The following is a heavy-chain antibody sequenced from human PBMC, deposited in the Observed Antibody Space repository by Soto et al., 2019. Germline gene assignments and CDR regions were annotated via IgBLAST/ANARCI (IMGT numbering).Heavy chain of an antibody. CDR1: GFTFSSYA. Sequence: QVQLVESGGGVVQPGRSLRLSCVASGFTFSSYAMQWVRQAPGKGLEWVAVMSSDGTNQYYADSVKGRLTISRDNSKNTLSLQMNSLRTDDTAVYYCARSDSYTSAYHYSRPDHFYYGMDVWGQVTTVTVSS. D-gene: IGHD3-22*01. J-gene: IGHJ6*02. CDR2: MSSDGTNQ. CDR3: ARSDSYTSAYHYSRPDHFYYGMDV. V-gene: IGHV3-30*16.